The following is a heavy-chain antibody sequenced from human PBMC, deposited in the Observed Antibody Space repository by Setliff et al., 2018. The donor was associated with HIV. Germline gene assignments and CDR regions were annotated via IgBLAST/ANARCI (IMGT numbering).Heavy chain of an antibody. CDR2: IYPGDSEA. CDR1: GYIFGLYW. D-gene: IGHD6-13*01. CDR3: ARPGIAAAGTDGMDV. V-gene: IGHV5-51*01. Sequence: GESLKISCKGSGYIFGLYWIAWVRQMPGKGLEWMVIIYPGDSEARYSPSFQGQVTISADKSISTAYLQWSSVKTSDSAMYYCARPGIAAAGTDGMDVWGQGTTVTVSS. J-gene: IGHJ6*02.